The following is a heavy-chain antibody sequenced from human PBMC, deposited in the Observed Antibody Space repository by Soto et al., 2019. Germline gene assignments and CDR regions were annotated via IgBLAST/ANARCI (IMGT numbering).Heavy chain of an antibody. D-gene: IGHD2-2*01. V-gene: IGHV4-34*01. CDR3: AAHCSSTSCYYPCDP. CDR2: INHYGST. J-gene: IGHJ5*02. Sequence: QVQLQQWGAGLLKPSETLSLTCAVYGGSFSSYYWSWIRQPPGKGLEWIGQINHYGSTDYNPSLKSRVTMSVHTSKITFSLRLSSVTAADTSMYYCAAHCSSTSCYYPCDPWGQGTLVTVSS. CDR1: GGSFSSYY.